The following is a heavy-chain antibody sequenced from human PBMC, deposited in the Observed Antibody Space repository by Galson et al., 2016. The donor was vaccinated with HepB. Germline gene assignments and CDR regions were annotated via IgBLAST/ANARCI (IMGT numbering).Heavy chain of an antibody. CDR1: GFTFGSYG. CDR3: ARDSGSVSFDY. CDR2: IWYDGSSK. D-gene: IGHD1-26*01. Sequence: SLRLSCAASGFTFGSYGMHWVRQAPGKGLEWVAVIWYDGSSKYYADSVKGRFTISRDNSKNTLYLQMNSLRAEDTAVYYCARDSGSVSFDYWGQGTLVTVSS. J-gene: IGHJ4*02. V-gene: IGHV3-33*01.